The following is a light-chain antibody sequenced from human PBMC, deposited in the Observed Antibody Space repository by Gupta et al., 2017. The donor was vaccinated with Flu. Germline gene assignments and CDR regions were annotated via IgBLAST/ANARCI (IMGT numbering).Light chain of an antibody. J-gene: IGKJ4*01. V-gene: IGKV1-5*03. CDR2: KAS. CDR3: QQDNSYPLT. Sequence: PTTLSASVGDRFTITCRASQSISNWLAWYQQKPGKAPNLLIYKASTLESGVPSRFSGSGSGTEFTLTISSLQPDDFATYYCQQDNSYPLTFGGGTKVEIK. CDR1: QSISNW.